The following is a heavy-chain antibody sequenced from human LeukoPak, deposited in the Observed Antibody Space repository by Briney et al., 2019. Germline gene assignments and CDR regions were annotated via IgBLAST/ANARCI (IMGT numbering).Heavy chain of an antibody. CDR3: ASPLGDKTIFDY. CDR1: GFIFSSRW. Sequence: PGGSLRLSCAASGFIFSSRWMSWVRQAPGKGLEWVANIKRDGSGEYYVDSVKGRFTISRDNAKNSLYLQMNSLRAEDTAVYYCASPLGDKTIFDYWGQGTLVTVSP. J-gene: IGHJ4*02. V-gene: IGHV3-7*01. CDR2: IKRDGSGE. D-gene: IGHD1-26*01.